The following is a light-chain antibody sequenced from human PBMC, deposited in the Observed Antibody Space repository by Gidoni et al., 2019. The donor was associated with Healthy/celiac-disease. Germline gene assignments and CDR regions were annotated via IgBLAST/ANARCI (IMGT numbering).Light chain of an antibody. Sequence: VMRQSPASLPASPGGTATLSCRASQAIQNNLAWYQHSPGQSPRLLIYEASSRPTGIPSRFRGSGSGTEFTLTISGLQSEDFAVYFCQQYDDWPLTFGGGTKLDVK. CDR2: EAS. CDR3: QQYDDWPLT. J-gene: IGKJ4*02. CDR1: QAIQNN. V-gene: IGKV3D-15*01.